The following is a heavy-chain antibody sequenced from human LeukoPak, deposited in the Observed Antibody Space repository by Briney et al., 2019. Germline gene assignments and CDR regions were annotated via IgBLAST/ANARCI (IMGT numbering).Heavy chain of an antibody. D-gene: IGHD6-19*01. CDR2: ISWNSGSI. J-gene: IGHJ4*02. CDR3: AKVAVAGTWQLPYFDY. CDR1: GFTFDDYA. Sequence: PGGSLRLSCAASGFTFDDYAMHWVRQAPGKGLEWVSGISWNSGSIGYADCVKGRFTIYRDSAKNSLYLQMNSLRAEDTALYYCAKVAVAGTWQLPYFDYWGQGTLVTVSS. V-gene: IGHV3-9*01.